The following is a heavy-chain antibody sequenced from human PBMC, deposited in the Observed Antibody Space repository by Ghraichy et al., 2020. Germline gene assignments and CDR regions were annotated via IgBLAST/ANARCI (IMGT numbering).Heavy chain of an antibody. CDR1: GFTVSSNY. V-gene: IGHV3-53*01. CDR3: ARNPYCSGGSCYSAYWFDP. D-gene: IGHD2-15*01. Sequence: GRSLRLSCAASGFTVSSNYMSWVRQAPGKGLEWVSVIYSGGSTYYADSVKGRFTISRDNSKNTLYLQMNSLRAEDTAVYYCARNPYCSGGSCYSAYWFDPWGQGTLVTVSS. CDR2: IYSGGST. J-gene: IGHJ5*02.